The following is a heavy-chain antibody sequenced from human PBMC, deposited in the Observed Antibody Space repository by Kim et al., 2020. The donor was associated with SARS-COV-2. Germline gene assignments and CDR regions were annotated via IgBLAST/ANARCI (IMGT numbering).Heavy chain of an antibody. CDR3: AKDLLYDSSGHYYSFDY. V-gene: IGHV3-30*02. D-gene: IGHD3-22*01. Sequence: VKGRFTISRDNSKNTLYLQMNSLRADDTAVYYCAKDLLYDSSGHYYSFDYWGQGTLVTVSS. J-gene: IGHJ4*02.